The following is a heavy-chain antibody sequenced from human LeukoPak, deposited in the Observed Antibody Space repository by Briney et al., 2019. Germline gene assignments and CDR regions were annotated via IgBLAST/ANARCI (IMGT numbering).Heavy chain of an antibody. CDR3: ARDSTTVTTDY. J-gene: IGHJ4*02. Sequence: GGSLRLSCTASGFTVSSNYMSWVRQAPGKGLEWVSVIYSGGTTYYADSAKGRFTISRDNSKNTLYLQMNSLRAEDTAVYYCARDSTTVTTDYWGQGTLVTVSS. CDR1: GFTVSSNY. D-gene: IGHD4-17*01. CDR2: IYSGGTT. V-gene: IGHV3-66*02.